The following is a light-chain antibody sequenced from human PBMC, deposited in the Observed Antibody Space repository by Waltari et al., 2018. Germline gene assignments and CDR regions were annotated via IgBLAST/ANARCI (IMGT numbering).Light chain of an antibody. CDR3: SSYTSTSAVV. J-gene: IGLJ2*01. CDR1: SSDVGGYNY. V-gene: IGLV2-14*03. Sequence: QSALTQPASVSGSPGQSLTISCTGTSSDVGGYNYVSWYQHPPGKAPKLIIYDVTRWPSGVSNRFSGSKSGNTASPTISGLQAEDEADYYCSSYTSTSAVVFGGGTKLTVL. CDR2: DVT.